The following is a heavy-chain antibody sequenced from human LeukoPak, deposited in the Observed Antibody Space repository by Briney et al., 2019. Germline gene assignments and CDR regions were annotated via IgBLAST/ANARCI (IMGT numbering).Heavy chain of an antibody. D-gene: IGHD3-22*01. CDR2: IYYRGST. J-gene: IGHJ4*02. CDR3: TEFYFDRSGYADY. CDR1: GGSISSSSFY. V-gene: IGHV4-39*01. Sequence: SETLSLTCTVSGGSISSSSFYWGWIRQPPGKGLEWIGSIYYRGSTYYNPSLKSRVTISVDMTENQVSLKLRSVTAADTAVYYCTEFYFDRSGYADYWGQGTLVTVSS.